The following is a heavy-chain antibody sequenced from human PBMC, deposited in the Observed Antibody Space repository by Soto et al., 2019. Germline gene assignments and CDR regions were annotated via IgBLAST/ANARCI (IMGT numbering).Heavy chain of an antibody. J-gene: IGHJ4*02. CDR2: MNPKSGNT. Sequence: QVQLVQSGAEVKKPGASVKVSCKASGYTFTNYDINWVRQATGQGLEWMGWMNPKSGNTGYAQHFQGRLTMTRSTSISTAYMELSSLRSEDTDVYYCVRVYGEIDYWGQGTLVTVSS. CDR1: GYTFTNYD. V-gene: IGHV1-8*01. D-gene: IGHD4-17*01. CDR3: VRVYGEIDY.